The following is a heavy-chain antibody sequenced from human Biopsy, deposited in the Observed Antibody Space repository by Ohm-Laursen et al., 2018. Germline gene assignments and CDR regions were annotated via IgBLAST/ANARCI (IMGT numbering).Heavy chain of an antibody. Sequence: SLRLSCTASGFTFDDYAMHWVRQAPGKGLEWVSGISWSSRNIGYADSVKGRFTISRDNAKNYLYLQMNSLRAEDTALYYCGKDGGSGDYAVWGAFDIWGQGTIVTVSS. J-gene: IGHJ3*02. CDR2: ISWSSRNI. D-gene: IGHD3-22*01. V-gene: IGHV3-9*01. CDR1: GFTFDDYA. CDR3: GKDGGSGDYAVWGAFDI.